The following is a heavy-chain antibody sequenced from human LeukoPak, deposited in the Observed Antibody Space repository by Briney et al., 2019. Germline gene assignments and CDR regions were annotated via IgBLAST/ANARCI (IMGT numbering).Heavy chain of an antibody. CDR3: AREGYYGSGSPPSLYFDY. CDR2: IWNNGNNR. V-gene: IGHV3-33*01. J-gene: IGHJ4*02. D-gene: IGHD3-10*01. CDR1: GFIFSDYG. Sequence: PGRSLRLSCAASGFIFSDYGMHWVHQAPGKGLEWVAVIWNNGNNRYADSVKGRFTISRDNSRSTLYLQMNSLRPEDTAIYYCAREGYYGSGSPPSLYFDYWGQGTLVTVSS.